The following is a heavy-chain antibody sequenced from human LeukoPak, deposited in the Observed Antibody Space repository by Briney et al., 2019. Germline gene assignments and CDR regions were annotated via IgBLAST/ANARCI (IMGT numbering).Heavy chain of an antibody. CDR2: ITSDGSRT. J-gene: IGHJ4*02. CDR1: AFTFSEYW. Sequence: GGSLRLSCTASAFTFSEYWMHWVRQAPGKGLVWVSRITSDGSRTMYADSVKGRFTISRDNAKNTLYLQMDSLRAEDTAVYYCARDLGGPDYWGQGTLVTVSS. D-gene: IGHD3-16*01. CDR3: ARDLGGPDY. V-gene: IGHV3-74*03.